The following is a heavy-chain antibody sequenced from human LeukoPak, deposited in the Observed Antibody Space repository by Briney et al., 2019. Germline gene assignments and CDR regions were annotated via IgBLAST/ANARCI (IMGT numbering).Heavy chain of an antibody. J-gene: IGHJ6*02. Sequence: PGGSLRLSCAASGFTFNDYYMNWIRQAPGKGLEWVSCISRSGDAIYYADSVKGRFTISRDNSKNTLYLQMNSLRAEDTAVYYCARAEGNNWNDPPYYYYGMDVWGQGTTVTVSS. D-gene: IGHD1-1*01. CDR3: ARAEGNNWNDPPYYYYGMDV. CDR1: GFTFNDYY. CDR2: ISRSGDAI. V-gene: IGHV3-11*01.